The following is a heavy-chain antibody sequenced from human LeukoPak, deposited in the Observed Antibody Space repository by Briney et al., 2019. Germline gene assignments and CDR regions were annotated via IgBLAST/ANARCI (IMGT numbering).Heavy chain of an antibody. D-gene: IGHD3-10*01. V-gene: IGHV4-31*03. CDR2: IYYSGST. CDR1: GGSISSGGYY. CDR3: ARSPWFGELLTPYYFDY. J-gene: IGHJ4*02. Sequence: TSETLSLTCTVSGGSISSGGYYWSWIRQHPGKGLEWIGYIYYSGSTYYNPSLKSRVTISVDTSKNQFSLKLSSVTAADTAVYYCARSPWFGELLTPYYFDYWGQGTLVTVSS.